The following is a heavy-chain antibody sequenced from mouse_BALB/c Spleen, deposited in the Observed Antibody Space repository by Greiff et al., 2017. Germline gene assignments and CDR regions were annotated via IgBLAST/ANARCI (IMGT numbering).Heavy chain of an antibody. V-gene: IGHV1-5*01. D-gene: IGHD2-1*01. CDR1: GYTFTSYW. Sequence: VQLQQSGTVLARPGASVKMSCKASGYTFTSYWMHWVKQRPGQGLEWIGAIYPGNSDTSYNQKFKGKAKLTAVTSTSTAYMELSSLTNEDSAVYYCTREKGYGNYYYAMDYWGQGTSVTVSS. J-gene: IGHJ4*01. CDR2: IYPGNSDT. CDR3: TREKGYGNYYYAMDY.